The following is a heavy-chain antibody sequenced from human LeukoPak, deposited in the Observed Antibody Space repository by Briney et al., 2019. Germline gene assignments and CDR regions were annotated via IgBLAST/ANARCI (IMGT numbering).Heavy chain of an antibody. J-gene: IGHJ5*02. CDR2: INPSGGST. D-gene: IGHD2-21*02. CDR1: GYTFTSYY. Sequence: ASVKVSCKASGYTFTSYYMHWVRQAPGQGLEWMGIINPSGGSTSYAQKFQGRVTMTRDTSTSTVYMELCSLRSEDTAVYYCARGATRYCGGDCYHIDPWGQGTLVTVSS. CDR3: ARGATRYCGGDCYHIDP. V-gene: IGHV1-46*01.